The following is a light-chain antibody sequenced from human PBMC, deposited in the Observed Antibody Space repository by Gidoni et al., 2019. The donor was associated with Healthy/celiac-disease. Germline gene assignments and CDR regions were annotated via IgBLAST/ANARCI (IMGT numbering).Light chain of an antibody. CDR2: WAS. J-gene: IGKJ4*01. CDR3: QQYYSTPPSLT. CDR1: QSVLYSSNNKNY. Sequence: DIVMTQSPDSLAVSLGERATINCQSRQSVLYSSNNKNYLAWYQQKPGQPPKLLIYWASTRESGVPDRFSGSGSGTDFTLTISSLQAEDVAVYYCQQYYSTPPSLTFXGXTKVEIK. V-gene: IGKV4-1*01.